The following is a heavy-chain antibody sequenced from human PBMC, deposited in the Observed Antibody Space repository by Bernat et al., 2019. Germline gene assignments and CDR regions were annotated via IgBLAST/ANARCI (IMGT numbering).Heavy chain of an antibody. CDR3: ARQWLQLLY. V-gene: IGHV4-39*01. CDR1: GGSISSSSYY. Sequence: QLQLQESGPGLVKPSETLSLTCTVSGGSISSSSYYWGCIRQPPGKGLEWIGSIYYSGSTYYNPSLKSRVTISVDTSKNQFSLKLSSVTAADTAVYYCARQWLQLLYWGQGTLVTVSS. J-gene: IGHJ4*02. D-gene: IGHD5-24*01. CDR2: IYYSGST.